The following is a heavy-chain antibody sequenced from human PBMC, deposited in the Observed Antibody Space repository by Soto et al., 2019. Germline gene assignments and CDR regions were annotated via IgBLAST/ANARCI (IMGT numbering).Heavy chain of an antibody. CDR2: ITSSSSTT. CDR3: ARDLNYGFDY. V-gene: IGHV3-48*02. D-gene: IGHD4-17*01. Sequence: EVQLVESGGGLVQPGGSLRLSCAASGFTFTSYSMNWVRQAPGKGLEWISYITSSSSTTYVDSVKGRFTISRDNAENSLSLQMNNLRDEDTAVYYCARDLNYGFDYWGQGMLVTVSS. J-gene: IGHJ4*02. CDR1: GFTFTSYS.